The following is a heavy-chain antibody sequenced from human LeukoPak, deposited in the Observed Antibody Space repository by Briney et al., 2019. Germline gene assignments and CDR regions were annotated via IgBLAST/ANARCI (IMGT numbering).Heavy chain of an antibody. J-gene: IGHJ2*01. CDR3: AREGLGIPLQTDWYFDL. CDR2: IYYSGST. Sequence: PSETLSLTCTVSGGSISSGGYYWSWIRQHPGKGLEWIGYIYYSGSTYYNPSLKSRVTISVDTSKNQFFLKLSSVTAADTAVYYCAREGLGIPLQTDWYFDLWGRGTLVTVSS. D-gene: IGHD3-16*01. V-gene: IGHV4-31*03. CDR1: GGSISSGGYY.